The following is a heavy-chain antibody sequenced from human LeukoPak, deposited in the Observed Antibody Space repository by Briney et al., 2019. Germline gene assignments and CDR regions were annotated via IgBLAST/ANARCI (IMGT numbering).Heavy chain of an antibody. CDR2: IKHDGSEK. J-gene: IGHJ6*02. D-gene: IGHD1-26*01. V-gene: IGHV3-7*01. Sequence: GGTLRLSCAASGFTFNRYWMNWVRQAPGKGLEWVANIKHDGSEKDYVDSVKGRFTISRDNAKNALFLQMNSLRAEDTAVYYCARDVSYTAYHYYGMDVWGQGTTVTVSS. CDR1: GFTFNRYW. CDR3: ARDVSYTAYHYYGMDV.